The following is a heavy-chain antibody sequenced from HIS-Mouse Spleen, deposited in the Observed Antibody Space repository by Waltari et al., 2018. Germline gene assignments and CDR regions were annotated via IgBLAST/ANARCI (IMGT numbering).Heavy chain of an antibody. D-gene: IGHD6-6*01. J-gene: IGHJ3*02. CDR3: ARERFDSSSFHAFDI. CDR2: ISYDGSNK. V-gene: IGHV3-30-3*01. Sequence: VAVISYDGSNKYYADSVKGRFTISRDNSKNTLYLQMNSLRAEDTAVYYCARERFDSSSFHAFDIWGQGTMVTVSS.